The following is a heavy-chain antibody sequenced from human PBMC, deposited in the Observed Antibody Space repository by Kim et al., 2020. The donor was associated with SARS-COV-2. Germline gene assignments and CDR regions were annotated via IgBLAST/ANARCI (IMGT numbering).Heavy chain of an antibody. CDR1: GFTFSSYA. D-gene: IGHD6-13*01. J-gene: IGHJ4*02. Sequence: GGSLRLSCAASGFTFSSYAMSWVRQAPGKGLEWVSAISGSGGSTYYADSVKGRFTISRDNSKNTLYLQMNSLRAEDTAVYYCAKDHEIIAAAGTVGYWGYWGQGTLVTVSS. CDR3: AKDHEIIAAAGTVGYWGY. V-gene: IGHV3-23*01. CDR2: ISGSGGST.